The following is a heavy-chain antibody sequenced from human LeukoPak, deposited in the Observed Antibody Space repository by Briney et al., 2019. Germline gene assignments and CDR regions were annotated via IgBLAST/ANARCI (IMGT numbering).Heavy chain of an antibody. V-gene: IGHV4-4*07. D-gene: IGHD2-2*01. Sequence: PSETLSHTRTHPGGSTRRYNWCWIRHTAEEGLEWIERIYPSGGTNYHPSLKSRVTISVDKSKNQFSLNLSSVSAADTAVYYCARGAAADWVFDIGGQGTIVTVS. J-gene: IGHJ3*02. CDR1: GGSTRRYN. CDR2: IYPSGGT. CDR3: ARGAAADWVFDI.